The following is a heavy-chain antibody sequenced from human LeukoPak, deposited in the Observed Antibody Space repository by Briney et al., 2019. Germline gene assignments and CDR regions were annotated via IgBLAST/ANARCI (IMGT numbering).Heavy chain of an antibody. V-gene: IGHV3-23*01. D-gene: IGHD3-22*01. CDR3: AKGGPGDSSGYITYYYYYMDV. J-gene: IGHJ6*03. CDR1: GFTFSSYG. Sequence: PGGSLRLSCAASGFTFSSYGMSWVRQAPGKGLEWVSAISGSGGSTYYADSVKGRFTISRDNSKNTLYLQMNSLRAEDTAVYYCAKGGPGDSSGYITYYYYYMDVWGKGTTVTISS. CDR2: ISGSGGST.